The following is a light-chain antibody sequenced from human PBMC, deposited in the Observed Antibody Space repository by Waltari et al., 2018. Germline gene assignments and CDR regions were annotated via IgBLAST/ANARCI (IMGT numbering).Light chain of an antibody. CDR2: WAS. Sequence: DIVMTQSPDSLAVSLGETATINCKSSQNVLYSSNNKNYITWYQQKPGRPPKLLIYWASTREFGVPDRFSGSGSGTDFTLTISSLQAEDVAVYYCQQYYSVPWTFGQGTKVEI. J-gene: IGKJ1*01. V-gene: IGKV4-1*01. CDR3: QQYYSVPWT. CDR1: QNVLYSSNNKNY.